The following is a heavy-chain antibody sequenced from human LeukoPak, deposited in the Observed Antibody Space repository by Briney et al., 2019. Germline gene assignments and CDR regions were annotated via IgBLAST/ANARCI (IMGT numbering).Heavy chain of an antibody. V-gene: IGHV3-48*03. Sequence: PGGSLRLSCAASGFTFSSYEMNWVRQAPGKGLEGVSYITGSGSTIYYADSVKGRFTISRDNAKNSLYLQMNSLRAEDTAVYYCARERGGYYLDAFDIWGQGTMVTVSS. D-gene: IGHD3-22*01. CDR1: GFTFSSYE. J-gene: IGHJ3*02. CDR2: ITGSGSTI. CDR3: ARERGGYYLDAFDI.